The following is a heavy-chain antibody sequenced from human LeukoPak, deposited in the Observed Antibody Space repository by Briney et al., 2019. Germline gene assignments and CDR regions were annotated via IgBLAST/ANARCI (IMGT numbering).Heavy chain of an antibody. D-gene: IGHD3-22*01. V-gene: IGHV3-11*04. CDR1: GFTFSDYY. Sequence: PGGSLRLSCVISGFTFSDYYMSWIRQAPGKGLEGVSYISSSGSSSGRIIDYADSVKGRFTISRDNAKNSLYLQMNSLRAEDTAVYYCARPYYYDSSGYYGRFDYWGQGTLVTVSS. J-gene: IGHJ4*02. CDR3: ARPYYYDSSGYYGRFDY. CDR2: ISSSGSSSGRII.